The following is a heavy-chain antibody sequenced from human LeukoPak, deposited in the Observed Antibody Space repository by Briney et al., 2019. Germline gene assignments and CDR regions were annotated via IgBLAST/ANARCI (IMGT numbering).Heavy chain of an antibody. D-gene: IGHD6-19*01. V-gene: IGHV3-23*01. CDR3: AKRYNSGGPPVY. Sequence: GGSLRLSCAASGFTFSTYSMTWVRQAPGRGLEWVSIISDNGAATFYADSVKGRFTISRDNSKNTLFLQMNSLRAEDTAVYYCAKRYNSGGPPVYGGQGTLVTVSS. CDR1: GFTFSTYS. CDR2: ISDNGAAT. J-gene: IGHJ4*02.